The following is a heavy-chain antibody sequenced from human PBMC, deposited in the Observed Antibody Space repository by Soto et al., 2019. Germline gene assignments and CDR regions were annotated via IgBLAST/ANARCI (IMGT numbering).Heavy chain of an antibody. CDR2: INPSGGST. D-gene: IGHD1-26*01. CDR1: GYTFTSYY. V-gene: IGHV1-46*01. Sequence: ASVKVSCKASGYTFTSYYMHWVRQAPGQGLEWMGIINPSGGSTSYAQKFQGRVTMTRDTSTSTVYMELSSLRSEDTAVYYCARSWNKVGAAFAVGYFDFWGLGTLVTVSS. CDR3: ARSWNKVGAAFAVGYFDF. J-gene: IGHJ4*02.